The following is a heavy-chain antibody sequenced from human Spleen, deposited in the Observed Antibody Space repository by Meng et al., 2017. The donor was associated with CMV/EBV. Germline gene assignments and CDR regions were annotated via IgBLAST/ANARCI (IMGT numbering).Heavy chain of an antibody. Sequence: GLLQWGGAGLKNPSNTLSLSGIVTGGFSSNYWRSWIRPPARKRLEWIGRIYTGGSTNNNPFQKRRATMSVESSNNQSSLKLCLVTAADTAEYCCASDYNDSSGLDYWGQGTLVTVSS. V-gene: IGHV4-4*07. CDR3: ASDYNDSSGLDY. CDR1: GGFSSNYW. D-gene: IGHD3-22*01. J-gene: IGHJ4*02. CDR2: IYTGGST.